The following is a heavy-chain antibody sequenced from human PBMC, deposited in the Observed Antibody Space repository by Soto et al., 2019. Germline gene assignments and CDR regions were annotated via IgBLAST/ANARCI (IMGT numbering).Heavy chain of an antibody. V-gene: IGHV1-3*01. CDR3: ARDYVKYGMDV. CDR1: GSTFTAIT. D-gene: IGHD3-10*02. CDR2: IHAGSDNT. Sequence: QVQFVQSGTEVKEPGASVRVSCTASGSTFTAITLHWVRQAPGQRLEWMECIHAGSDNTEYSQKFQDRLTITRDTSATIVYMDLSSLRSEDTALYYCARDYVKYGMDVWGQGTTVTVSS. J-gene: IGHJ6*02.